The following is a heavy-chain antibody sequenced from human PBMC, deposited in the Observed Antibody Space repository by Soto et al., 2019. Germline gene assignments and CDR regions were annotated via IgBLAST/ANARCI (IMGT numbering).Heavy chain of an antibody. CDR3: ARDRGAAADNWFDP. CDR2: IYSGGST. D-gene: IGHD6-13*01. J-gene: IGHJ5*02. CDR1: GFTVSSNY. Sequence: GSLRLSCAASGFTVSSNYMSWVRQAPGKGLEWVSVIYSGGSTYYADSVKGRFTISRDNSKNTLYLQMNSLRAEDTAVYYCARDRGAAADNWFDPWGKGTLVTVSS. V-gene: IGHV3-66*01.